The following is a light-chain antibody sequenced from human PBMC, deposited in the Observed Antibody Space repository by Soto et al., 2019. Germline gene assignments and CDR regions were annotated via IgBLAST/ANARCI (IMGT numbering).Light chain of an antibody. CDR1: QSLTNYY. J-gene: IGKJ1*01. CDR3: QQYSKWRTWT. V-gene: IGKV3-20*01. CDR2: RAS. Sequence: IVLTHSPGTLSLSTGERATLSCRSSQSLTNYYFALYQQKPGQAPRLXXFRASTRANGVPARFGGRGSGTELTLTISGLQPADFAVYYCQQYSKWRTWTFGPGTQVDIK.